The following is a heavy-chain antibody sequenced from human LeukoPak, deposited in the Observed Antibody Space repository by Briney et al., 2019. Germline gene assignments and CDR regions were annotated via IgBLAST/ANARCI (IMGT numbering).Heavy chain of an antibody. Sequence: PGGSLRLSCAASGFTFSNSPMHWVRQAPGKGLEWVALISYDGNTKYYADSVKGRFTISRDNSKNTMYLQMSSLRTEDTAVYSCANDATQQQLSNLFYGMDVWGQGTTVTVSS. CDR2: ISYDGNTK. D-gene: IGHD6-13*01. CDR1: GFTFSNSP. CDR3: ANDATQQQLSNLFYGMDV. J-gene: IGHJ6*02. V-gene: IGHV3-30-3*02.